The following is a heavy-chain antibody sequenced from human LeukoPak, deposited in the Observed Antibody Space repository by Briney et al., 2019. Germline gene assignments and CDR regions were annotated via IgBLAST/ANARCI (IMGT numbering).Heavy chain of an antibody. CDR3: ARGAYDFWSGYALDY. CDR1: GGSISSYY. CDR2: IYYSGST. D-gene: IGHD3-3*01. V-gene: IGHV4-59*01. J-gene: IGHJ4*02. Sequence: SETLSLTCTVSGGSISSYYWSWIRQPPGKGLEWIGYIYYSGSTNYNPSLKSRVTISVDTSKNQFSPKLSSVTAADTAVYYCARGAYDFWSGYALDYWGQGTLVTVSS.